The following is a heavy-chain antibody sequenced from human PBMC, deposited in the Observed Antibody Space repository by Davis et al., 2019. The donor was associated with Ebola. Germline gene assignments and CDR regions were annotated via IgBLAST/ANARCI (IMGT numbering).Heavy chain of an antibody. CDR1: GSTFTSYY. J-gene: IGHJ6*03. D-gene: IGHD6-13*01. CDR3: ARSFGIAAAVDYYYYMDV. Sequence: ASVKVSCKASGSTFTSYYMHWVRQAPGQGLEWMGIINPSGGSTSYAQKFQGRVTMTRDTSTSTVYMELSSRRSEDTAVYYCARSFGIAAAVDYYYYMDVWGKGTTVTVSS. V-gene: IGHV1-46*01. CDR2: INPSGGST.